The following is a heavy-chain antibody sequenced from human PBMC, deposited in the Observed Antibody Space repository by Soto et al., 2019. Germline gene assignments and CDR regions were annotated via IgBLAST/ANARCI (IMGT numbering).Heavy chain of an antibody. D-gene: IGHD3-22*01. J-gene: IGHJ3*02. V-gene: IGHV4-31*03. Sequence: QVQLQESGPGLVTPSQTLSLTCTVSGGSISSGNYYWTWIRQHPGKGLEWIGYISYSGSTYYNPSLKSRVTISVDTSKNQFSLKLRSVTAADTAVYYCARDIRRVGDSSGYYYPDTFDIWGQGTMVTVSS. CDR2: ISYSGST. CDR1: GGSISSGNYY. CDR3: ARDIRRVGDSSGYYYPDTFDI.